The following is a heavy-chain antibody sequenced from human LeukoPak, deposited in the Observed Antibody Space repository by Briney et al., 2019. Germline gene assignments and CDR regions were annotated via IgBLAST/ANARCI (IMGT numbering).Heavy chain of an antibody. Sequence: NAGGSLRLSCVDSGFTFANAWMSWVRQAPGKGLEWIGRIKSKTDGETTNYAEPVRGRFTISRDDSKSAVYLQMNSLKIEDIAVYYCTTDLGTYYHGSQRLIPIDYWGQGTLVTVSS. CDR1: GFTFANAW. D-gene: IGHD3-10*01. CDR2: IKSKTDGETT. J-gene: IGHJ4*02. CDR3: TTDLGTYYHGSQRLIPIDY. V-gene: IGHV3-15*01.